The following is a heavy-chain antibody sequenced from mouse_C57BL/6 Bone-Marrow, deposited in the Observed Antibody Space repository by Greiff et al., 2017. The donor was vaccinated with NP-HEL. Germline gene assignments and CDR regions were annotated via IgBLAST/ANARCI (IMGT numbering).Heavy chain of an antibody. D-gene: IGHD1-1*01. V-gene: IGHV1-81*01. J-gene: IGHJ4*01. CDR1: GYTFTSYG. CDR3: ASGYYGSSPSY. CDR2: IYPRSGNT. Sequence: QVHVKQSGAELARPGASVKLSCKASGYTFTSYGISWVKQRTGQGLEWIGEIYPRSGNTYYNEKFKGKATLTADKSSSTAYMELRSLTSEDSAVYFCASGYYGSSPSYWGQGTSVTVSS.